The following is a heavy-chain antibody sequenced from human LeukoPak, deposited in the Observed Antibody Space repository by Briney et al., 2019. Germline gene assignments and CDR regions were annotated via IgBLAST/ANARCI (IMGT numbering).Heavy chain of an antibody. J-gene: IGHJ4*02. CDR3: AKDKYGCPFDY. CDR2: IKEDGSEK. CDR1: GFTFSSYW. Sequence: PGGSLRLSCAASGFTFSSYWMSWVRQSPGKGLEWVANIKEDGSEKYYVDSVKGRFTISRDNAKNSLYLQMNSLRAEDTAVYYCAKDKYGCPFDYWGQGTLVTVSS. D-gene: IGHD5-24*01. V-gene: IGHV3-7*01.